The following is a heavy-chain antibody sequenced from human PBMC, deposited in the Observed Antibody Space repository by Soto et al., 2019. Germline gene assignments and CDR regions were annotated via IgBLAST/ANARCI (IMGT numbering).Heavy chain of an antibody. D-gene: IGHD3-22*01. CDR2: INPESGDT. Sequence: GASVKVSCKASGYNFADYHIHWVRQAPGQGFEWMGWINPESGDTMCAQNFQGWVTMTTDTSSSTAYLDLRRLRSDDTAVYFCARGGTFAYDTSGYSVYWGQGTLVTVSS. V-gene: IGHV1-2*04. CDR1: GYNFADYH. CDR3: ARGGTFAYDTSGYSVY. J-gene: IGHJ4*02.